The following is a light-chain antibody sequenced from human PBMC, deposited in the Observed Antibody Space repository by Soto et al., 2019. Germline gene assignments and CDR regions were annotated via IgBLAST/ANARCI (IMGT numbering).Light chain of an antibody. CDR2: AAS. CDR1: QGVGSW. V-gene: IGKV1-12*01. CDR3: HQANSFPWT. J-gene: IGKJ1*01. Sequence: DIQMTQSPSSVSAPVGDRVTITCRVSQGVGSWLAWYQQKPGKAPKLLIFAASSLQSGVPSRLSGSGSGTDFTLTFISLQLEDVPSYDCHQANSFPWTFGQGTKVEIK.